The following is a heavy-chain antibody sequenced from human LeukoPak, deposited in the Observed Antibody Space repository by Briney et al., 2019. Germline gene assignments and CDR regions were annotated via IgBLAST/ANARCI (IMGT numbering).Heavy chain of an antibody. V-gene: IGHV3-23*01. J-gene: IGHJ4*02. Sequence: PGGSLRLSCAASGFTFSSYAVSWVRQAPGKGLEWVSAISGSGGSTYYADSVKGRFTISRDNSKNTLYLQMNSLRAEDTAVYYCARSVARYFDYWGQGTLVTVSS. CDR2: ISGSGGST. CDR1: GFTFSSYA. CDR3: ARSVARYFDY. D-gene: IGHD6-19*01.